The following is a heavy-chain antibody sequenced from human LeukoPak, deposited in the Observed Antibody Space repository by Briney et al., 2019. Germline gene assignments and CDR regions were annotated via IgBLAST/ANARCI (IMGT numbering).Heavy chain of an antibody. D-gene: IGHD3-10*01. CDR3: ATDSKADYYGSGRLLDY. V-gene: IGHV1-24*01. Sequence: ASVKVSCKVSGYPLTAFSIHWVRQAPGKGLEWMVGFDPEDGETTYAQQFQGRLTMSGDPSTDTSYMELSSLRSEDTAVYYCATDSKADYYGSGRLLDYWGQGTLVTASS. J-gene: IGHJ4*02. CDR1: GYPLTAFS. CDR2: FDPEDGET.